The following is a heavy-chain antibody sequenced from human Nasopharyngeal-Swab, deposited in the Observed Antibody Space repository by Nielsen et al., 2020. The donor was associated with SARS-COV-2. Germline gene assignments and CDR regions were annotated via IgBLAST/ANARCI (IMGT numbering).Heavy chain of an antibody. Sequence: SETLSLTCAVYGGSFSGYYWSWIRQPPGKGLEWIGEINHSGSTNYNPSLESRVIISVDTSKNQFSLKLNSVPAADTAVYYCARGQYFYDSSGRPFDYWGQGTLVTVSS. V-gene: IGHV4-34*01. D-gene: IGHD3-22*01. CDR1: GGSFSGYY. CDR3: ARGQYFYDSSGRPFDY. CDR2: INHSGST. J-gene: IGHJ4*02.